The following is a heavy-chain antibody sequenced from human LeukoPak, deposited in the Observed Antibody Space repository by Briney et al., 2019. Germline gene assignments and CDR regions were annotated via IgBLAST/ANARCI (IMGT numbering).Heavy chain of an antibody. CDR3: ARLEDIVVVPAAISYYYYGMDV. J-gene: IGHJ6*02. CDR1: GYTFTSYG. CDR2: ISAYNGNT. Sequence: GASVEVSCKASGYTFTSYGISWVRQAPGQGLEWMGWISAYNGNTNYAQKLQGRVTMTTDTSTSTAYMELRSLRSDDTAVYYCARLEDIVVVPAAISYYYYGMDVWGQGTTVTVSS. V-gene: IGHV1-18*01. D-gene: IGHD2-2*01.